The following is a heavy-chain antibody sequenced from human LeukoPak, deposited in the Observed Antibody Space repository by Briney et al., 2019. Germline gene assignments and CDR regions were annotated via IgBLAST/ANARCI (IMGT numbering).Heavy chain of an antibody. V-gene: IGHV3-74*01. Sequence: GGSLRLSCAASGFTFSRQWMHWVRQAPGKGLVWVSRINPDGRTINYADTVKGRFTISRDNAKDTVYLQMNSLRAEDTAVYYCARDAAAGRTFDIWGQGTMVTVSS. D-gene: IGHD6-13*01. CDR3: ARDAAAGRTFDI. J-gene: IGHJ3*02. CDR2: INPDGRTI. CDR1: GFTFSRQW.